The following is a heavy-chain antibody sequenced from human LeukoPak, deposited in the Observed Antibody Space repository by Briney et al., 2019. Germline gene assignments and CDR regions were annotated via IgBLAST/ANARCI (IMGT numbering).Heavy chain of an antibody. CDR3: ATSFMATTTIDY. V-gene: IGHV1-18*01. CDR2: ISGYNGNT. CDR1: GYTFTAYG. J-gene: IGHJ4*02. D-gene: IGHD5-24*01. Sequence: ASVKVSCKASGYTFTAYGISWVRQAPGQGLEWMGWISGYNGNTNYAQKLQGRVTMTTDTSTSTAYMELSSLRSEDTAVYYCATSFMATTTIDYWGQGTLVTVSS.